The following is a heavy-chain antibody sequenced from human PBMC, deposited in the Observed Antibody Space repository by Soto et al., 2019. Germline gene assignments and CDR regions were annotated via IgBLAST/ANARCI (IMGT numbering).Heavy chain of an antibody. V-gene: IGHV4-30-2*01. J-gene: IGHJ4*02. CDR3: ARASTTVTTLDY. Sequence: SETLSLTCAVYGGSISSCGYSWSWIRQPPGKGLEWIGYIYHSGSTYYNPSLKSRVTISVDRSKNQFSLKLSSVTAAATAVYYCARASTTVTTLDYWGQGTLVTVSS. CDR1: GGSISSCGYS. D-gene: IGHD4-17*01. CDR2: IYHSGST.